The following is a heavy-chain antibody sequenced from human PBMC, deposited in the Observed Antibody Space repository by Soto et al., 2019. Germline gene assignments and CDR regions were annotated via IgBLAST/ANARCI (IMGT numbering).Heavy chain of an antibody. Sequence: SETLSLPCTFSGAAISSSSYCWGRIGPPPWAGLEWIGSIYYSGSTYYNPSLTSRVPISVDTSKTQFSLKLSSVTAADTAVYYCARRLYYDSSGFEGGGMDVWGQGTTVTVSS. V-gene: IGHV4-39*01. D-gene: IGHD3-22*01. CDR2: IYYSGST. CDR3: ARRLYYDSSGFEGGGMDV. CDR1: GAAISSSSYC. J-gene: IGHJ6*02.